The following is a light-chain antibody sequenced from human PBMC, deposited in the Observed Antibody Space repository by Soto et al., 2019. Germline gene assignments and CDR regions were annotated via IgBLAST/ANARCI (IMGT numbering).Light chain of an antibody. Sequence: QSALTQAASVSGSPGQSITISCTGSNSDVGGYNYVSWYQQHPGKAPRLIIFDVSSRPSGVSNRFSGSKSANTASLTISGLQAEDEADYYCQSYDSNTVVFGGGTKLTVL. CDR3: QSYDSNTVV. J-gene: IGLJ2*01. CDR2: DVS. V-gene: IGLV2-14*03. CDR1: NSDVGGYNY.